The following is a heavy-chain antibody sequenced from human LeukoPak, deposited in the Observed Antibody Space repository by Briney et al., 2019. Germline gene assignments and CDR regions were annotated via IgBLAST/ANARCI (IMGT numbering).Heavy chain of an antibody. CDR3: ARIKSRDRHKEGLYYFYMDV. J-gene: IGHJ6*03. CDR2: IEHDGRHM. D-gene: IGHD5-24*01. Sequence: GGSLRLSCAVCGLILSNYIIQCVRQAPGKGLEWVAVIEHDGRHMYYADSVKGRFTVSRDNSQNTVYLQMNSLRVDDTALYYRARIKSRDRHKEGLYYFYMDVWGKGTRVTVSS. V-gene: IGHV3-30*04. CDR1: GLILSNYI.